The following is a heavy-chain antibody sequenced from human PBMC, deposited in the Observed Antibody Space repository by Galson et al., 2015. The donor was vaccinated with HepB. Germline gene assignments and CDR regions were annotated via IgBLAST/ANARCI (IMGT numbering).Heavy chain of an antibody. CDR1: WFAFSDYY. J-gene: IGHJ6*02. D-gene: IGHD3-10*01. CDR3: AKTINVIRGGEAYGMDV. CDR2: ISTTRGHT. Sequence: SLRLSCAASWFAFSDYYMSWVRQAPGKGLEWVSYISTTRGHTNYADSVKGRFTISRDNAKNSLYLQMNSLRAEDTAVYFCAKTINVIRGGEAYGMDVWGQGTTVTVS. V-gene: IGHV3-11*03.